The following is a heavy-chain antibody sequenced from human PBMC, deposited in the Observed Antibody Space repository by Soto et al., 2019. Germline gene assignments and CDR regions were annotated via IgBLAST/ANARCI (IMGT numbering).Heavy chain of an antibody. CDR1: GYTFTSYD. J-gene: IGHJ6*02. Sequence: ASVKVSCKASGYTFTSYDIHWVRQAPGQGLEWMGIINPSGGSTSYAQKFQGRVTMTRDTSTSTAYMELSSLRSEDTAVYYCWNSRITMVYYGMDVWGQGTTVTVSS. V-gene: IGHV1-46*01. CDR2: INPSGGST. D-gene: IGHD3-10*01. CDR3: WNSRITMVYYGMDV.